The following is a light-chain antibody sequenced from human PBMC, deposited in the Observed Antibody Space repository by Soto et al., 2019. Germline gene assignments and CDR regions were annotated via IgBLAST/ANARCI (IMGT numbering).Light chain of an antibody. Sequence: SYALTQPPSVSVSPGQTASITCGGDNMGTKSVHWYQQRPGQAPVLVVYDDRDRPSGIPERFSGSNSGNTATLTISRVEAGDEADYYCQVWERISDHNFVFGDGTKVTVL. J-gene: IGLJ1*01. CDR1: NMGTKS. CDR2: DDR. V-gene: IGLV3-21*02. CDR3: QVWERISDHNFV.